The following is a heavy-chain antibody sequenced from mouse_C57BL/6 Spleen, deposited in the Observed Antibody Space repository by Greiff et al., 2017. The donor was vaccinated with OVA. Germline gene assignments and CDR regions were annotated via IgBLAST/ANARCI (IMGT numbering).Heavy chain of an antibody. CDR1: GYTFTGYW. CDR3: ARKRGYSNLYAMDC. V-gene: IGHV1-9*01. CDR2: ILPRSGST. D-gene: IGHD2-5*01. Sequence: QVQLQQSGAELMKPGASVKLSCKATGYTFTGYWIAWVKQRPGHGLEWIGEILPRSGSTNYNEKFKGKATFTADTSSNTAYMQLSSLTTEDSAIDDGARKRGYSNLYAMDCWGQGTSVSVST. J-gene: IGHJ4*01.